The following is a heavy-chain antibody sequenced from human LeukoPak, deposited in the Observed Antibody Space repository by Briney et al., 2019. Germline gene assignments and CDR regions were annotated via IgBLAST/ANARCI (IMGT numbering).Heavy chain of an antibody. CDR1: GGSISSYY. CDR2: IYTTGST. Sequence: SETLSLTCTVSGGSISSYYWTWIRQPAGKGLEWIGRIYTTGSTNYNPSLNSRVTMSVDTSKNQFSLKLSSVTAADTAVYYCARVAAAGTLYWGQGTLVTVSS. V-gene: IGHV4-4*07. J-gene: IGHJ4*02. D-gene: IGHD6-13*01. CDR3: ARVAAAGTLY.